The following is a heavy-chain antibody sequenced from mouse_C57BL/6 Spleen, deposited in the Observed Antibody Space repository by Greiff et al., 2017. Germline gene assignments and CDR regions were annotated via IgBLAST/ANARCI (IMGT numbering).Heavy chain of an antibody. Sequence: QVQLQQSGPELVKPGASVKISCKASGYAFSSSWMNWVKQRPGKGLEWIGRIYPGDGDTKYNGKFQGKATLTADKSSSTAYMQLCSLTSVDSAVYFCARDCYCSSAFGYWGQGTTLTVSS. V-gene: IGHV1-82*01. J-gene: IGHJ2*01. CDR1: GYAFSSSW. D-gene: IGHD1-1*01. CDR3: ARDCYCSSAFGY. CDR2: IYPGDGDT.